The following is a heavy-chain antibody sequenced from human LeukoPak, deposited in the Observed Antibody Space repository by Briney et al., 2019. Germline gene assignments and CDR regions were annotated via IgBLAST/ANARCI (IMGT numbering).Heavy chain of an antibody. D-gene: IGHD3-22*01. Sequence: RASVKVSCKASGGTFSTYSFNWVRQAPGQGLEWMGGIIPVLGTASYAQKFQGRVTITADDSTTTAYMEVSSLRSEDTAAYYCARSDSSGYSFNWGQGTLATVSS. V-gene: IGHV1-69*13. J-gene: IGHJ4*02. CDR2: IIPVLGTA. CDR3: ARSDSSGYSFN. CDR1: GGTFSTYS.